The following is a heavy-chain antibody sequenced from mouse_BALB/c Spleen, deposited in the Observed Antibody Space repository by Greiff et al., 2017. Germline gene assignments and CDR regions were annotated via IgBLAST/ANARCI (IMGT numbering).Heavy chain of an antibody. J-gene: IGHJ4*01. Sequence: EVQRVESGGGLVQPGGSLKLSCAASGFTFSSYGMSWVRQTPDKRLELVATINSNGGSTYYPDSVKGRFTISRDNAKNTLYLQMSSLKSEDTAMYYCARDQRLYYAMDYRGQGTSVTVSS. V-gene: IGHV5-6-3*01. CDR1: GFTFSSYG. CDR3: ARDQRLYYAMDY. CDR2: INSNGGST. D-gene: IGHD3-2*02.